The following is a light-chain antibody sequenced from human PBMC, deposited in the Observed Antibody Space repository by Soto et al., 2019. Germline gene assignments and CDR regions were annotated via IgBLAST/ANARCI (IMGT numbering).Light chain of an antibody. CDR1: QSISNY. V-gene: IGKV1-39*01. CDR3: QQSYGTPLT. CDR2: AAS. Sequence: DMEMTQSPYSLSASVGDRVTITCRASQSISNYLNWYQHKPGKVPKLLIYAASSLQSGDPTRFSGSGSGTDFTLTIHSLQPEDFATYYCQQSYGTPLTFGGGTQIEIK. J-gene: IGKJ4*01.